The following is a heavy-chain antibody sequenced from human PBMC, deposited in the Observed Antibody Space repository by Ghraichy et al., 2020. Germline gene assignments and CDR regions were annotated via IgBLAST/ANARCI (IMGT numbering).Heavy chain of an antibody. V-gene: IGHV4-59*01. CDR1: GGSISSYY. CDR3: ARVGGYYDSSGYYYDY. D-gene: IGHD3-22*01. J-gene: IGHJ4*02. CDR2: IYYSGST. Sequence: SETLSLTCTVSGGSISSYYWSWIRQPPGKGLEWIGYIYYSGSTNYNPSLKSRVTISVDTSKNQFSLKLSSVTAADTAVYYCARVGGYYDSSGYYYDYWGQGTLVTVSS.